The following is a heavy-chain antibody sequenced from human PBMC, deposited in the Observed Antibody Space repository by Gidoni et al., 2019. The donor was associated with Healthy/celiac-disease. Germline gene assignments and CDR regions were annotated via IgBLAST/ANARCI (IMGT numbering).Heavy chain of an antibody. J-gene: IGHJ6*02. D-gene: IGHD3-10*01. CDR2: ISYDGSNK. CDR3: AKDGSFPRYYYGSGSYYYGMDV. V-gene: IGHV3-30*18. CDR1: GFTFSSYG. Sequence: QVQLVESGGGVVQPGRSLRLSCAASGFTFSSYGMPWVRQAPGKGLEWVAVISYDGSNKYYADSVKGRFTISRDNSKNTLYLQMNSLRAEDTAVYYCAKDGSFPRYYYGSGSYYYGMDVWGQGTTVTVSS.